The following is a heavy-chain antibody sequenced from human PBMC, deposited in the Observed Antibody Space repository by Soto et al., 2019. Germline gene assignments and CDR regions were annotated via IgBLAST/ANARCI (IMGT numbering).Heavy chain of an antibody. CDR1: GYIFSGHY. D-gene: IGHD3-9*01. CDR3: ARDSHYDILTGYSRNAFDM. V-gene: IGHV1-2*02. J-gene: IGHJ3*02. Sequence: ASVKVSCRASGYIFSGHYMHWVRQAPGQGLEWMGWINPNSGATNYAQKFQGRVTMTRDTSISTAYMELSSLRSDDTAVYYCARDSHYDILTGYSRNAFDMWGQGTMVTVSS. CDR2: INPNSGAT.